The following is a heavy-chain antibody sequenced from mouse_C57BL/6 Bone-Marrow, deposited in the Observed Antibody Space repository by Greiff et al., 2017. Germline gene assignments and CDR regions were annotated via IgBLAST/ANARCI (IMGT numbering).Heavy chain of an antibody. J-gene: IGHJ4*01. CDR2: IDPNSGGT. V-gene: IGHV1-72*01. Sequence: VQLQQPGAELVKPGASVKLSCKASGYTFTSYWMHWVKQRPGRGLEWIGRIDPNSGGTKYNEKFKSKATLTVDKPSSTAYMQLSSLTSEDSAVYYCSITTASPYYAMDYWGQGTSVTVSS. D-gene: IGHD1-2*01. CDR1: GYTFTSYW. CDR3: SITTASPYYAMDY.